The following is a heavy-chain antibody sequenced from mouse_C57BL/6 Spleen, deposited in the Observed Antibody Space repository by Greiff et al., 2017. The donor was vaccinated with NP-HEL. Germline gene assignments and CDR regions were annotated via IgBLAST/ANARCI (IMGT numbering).Heavy chain of an antibody. CDR1: GFTFSDYY. J-gene: IGHJ2*01. V-gene: IGHV5-12*01. CDR3: ARQTGPYYFDY. Sequence: EVHLVESGGGLVQPGGSLKLSCAASGFTFSDYYMYWVRQTPEKRLEWVAYISNGGGSTYYPDTVKGRVTISRDNAKNTLYLQMSRLKSEDTAMYYCARQTGPYYFDYWGQGTTLTVSS. D-gene: IGHD4-1*01. CDR2: ISNGGGST.